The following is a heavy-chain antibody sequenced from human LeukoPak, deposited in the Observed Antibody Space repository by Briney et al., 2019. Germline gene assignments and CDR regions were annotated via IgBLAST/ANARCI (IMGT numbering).Heavy chain of an antibody. CDR2: IYSDGGRT. D-gene: IGHD1-26*01. Sequence: GRSLRLSCAGSGFTLNTYWMHWVRQGPGNGLVWVSRIYSDGGRTNYADSVKGRFTISGDTAKNTLYLQMNRLRAEDTAVYYCARSGRGGAFDMWGQGTMVTVSS. J-gene: IGHJ3*02. V-gene: IGHV3-74*01. CDR1: GFTLNTYW. CDR3: ARSGRGGAFDM.